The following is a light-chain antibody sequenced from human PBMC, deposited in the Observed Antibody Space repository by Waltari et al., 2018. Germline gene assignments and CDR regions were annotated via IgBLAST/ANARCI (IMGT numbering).Light chain of an antibody. CDR1: SSDIGRYDI. Sequence: QSALIQPAAVSGSPGQSVTISCTGASSDIGRYDIVSWYQQHPGNAPKPVISDVSKRPSGVSDRFSGSKSGDTASLTISGLQFEDEADYYCCSYAGNYVWVFGGGTRLTVL. CDR3: CSYAGNYVWV. J-gene: IGLJ3*02. V-gene: IGLV2-23*02. CDR2: DVS.